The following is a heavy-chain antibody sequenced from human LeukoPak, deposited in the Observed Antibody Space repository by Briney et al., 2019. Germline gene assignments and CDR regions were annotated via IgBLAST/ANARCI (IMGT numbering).Heavy chain of an antibody. CDR1: GGPIYSYY. J-gene: IGHJ6*03. CDR2: LYPGVST. Sequence: SETLSLTCTVSGGPIYSYYWSWIRQTAGKGLEWIGRLYPGVSTNYNPSLKSRVTMSVDTSKNQFALKLSAVTAAYTAVYYCARLKFYDSTGYSPGHYMDVWGKGTTVTVSS. V-gene: IGHV4-4*07. CDR3: ARLKFYDSTGYSPGHYMDV. D-gene: IGHD3-22*01.